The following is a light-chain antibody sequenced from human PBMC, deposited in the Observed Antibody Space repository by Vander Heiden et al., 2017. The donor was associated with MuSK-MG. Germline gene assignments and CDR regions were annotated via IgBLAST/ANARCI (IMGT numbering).Light chain of an antibody. Sequence: QSVLTQPPSVSGAPGQRVTIPCTGSSSNIGAGYDVHWYQQLPGTAPNLLLYDNSNRPSGVPDRFSGSKSGTSASLAITGLQAEDEADYYCQSYDISLSGFWVFGGGTKLTVL. CDR1: SSNIGAGYD. V-gene: IGLV1-40*01. CDR2: DNS. J-gene: IGLJ3*02. CDR3: QSYDISLSGFWV.